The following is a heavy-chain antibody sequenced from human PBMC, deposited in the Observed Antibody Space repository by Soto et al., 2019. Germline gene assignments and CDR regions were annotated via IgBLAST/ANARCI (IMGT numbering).Heavy chain of an antibody. J-gene: IGHJ3*02. CDR1: GFTFSSYS. CDR3: ARGVSRSIAVAGTYRLDAFDI. D-gene: IGHD6-19*01. V-gene: IGHV3-21*01. Sequence: GGSLRLSCAASGFTFSSYSMNWVRQAPGKGLEWVSSISSSSSYIYYADSVKGRFTISRDNAKNSLYLQMNSLRAEDTAVYYCARGVSRSIAVAGTYRLDAFDIWGQGTMVTVSS. CDR2: ISSSSSYI.